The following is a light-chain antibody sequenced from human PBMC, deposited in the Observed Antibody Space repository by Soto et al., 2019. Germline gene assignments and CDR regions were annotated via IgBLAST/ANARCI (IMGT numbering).Light chain of an antibody. CDR3: QQYGNSPT. J-gene: IGKJ1*01. Sequence: EIVLTQSPATLSLSPVERATLSCRASQSVSSYLAWYQQKPGQAPRLLIYDASSRATGIPARFSGSGSGTDFTLTISRLEPEDFAVYYCQQYGNSPTFGQGTKVDIK. CDR2: DAS. V-gene: IGKV3-11*01. CDR1: QSVSSY.